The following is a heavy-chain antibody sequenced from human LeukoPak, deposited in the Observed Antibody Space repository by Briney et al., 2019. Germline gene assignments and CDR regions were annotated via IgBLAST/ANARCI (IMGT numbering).Heavy chain of an antibody. J-gene: IGHJ3*02. CDR1: GYTFTSYD. D-gene: IGHD1-26*01. CDR3: ARSGLRGSAFDI. Sequence: VSVKVSCKASGYTFTSYDINWVRQATGQGLEWMGWMNPNSGNTGYAQKFQGRVTITRNTSISTAYMELSSLRSEDTAVYYCARSGLRGSAFDIWGQGTMVTVSS. V-gene: IGHV1-8*03. CDR2: MNPNSGNT.